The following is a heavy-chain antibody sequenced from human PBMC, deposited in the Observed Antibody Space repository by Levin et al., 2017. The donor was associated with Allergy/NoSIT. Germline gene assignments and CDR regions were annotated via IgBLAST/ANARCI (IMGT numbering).Heavy chain of an antibody. Sequence: PSETLSLTCAVSGYSISSDYYWGWIRQPPGKGLEWIGSISHSESTFYNPSLKSRVTMSVDTSKNQISLKLSSGTAADTAVYFCARSSFHYGYLMHAFDIWGQGTMVTVSS. CDR3: ARSSFHYGYLMHAFDI. CDR1: GYSISSDYY. CDR2: ISHSEST. D-gene: IGHD5-18*01. V-gene: IGHV4-38-2*01. J-gene: IGHJ3*02.